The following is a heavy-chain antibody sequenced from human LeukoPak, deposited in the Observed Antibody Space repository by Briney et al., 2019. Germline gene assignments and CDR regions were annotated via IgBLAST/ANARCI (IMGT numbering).Heavy chain of an antibody. V-gene: IGHV1-69*02. CDR3: ARLGGGGDEYFQH. D-gene: IGHD2-21*01. J-gene: IGHJ1*01. Sequence: SVKVSCRASGGTFSSYTISWVRQAPGQGLEWMGRIIPILGIANYAQKFQGRVTITADKSTSTAYMELSSLRSEDTAVYYCARLGGGGDEYFQHWGQGTLVTVSS. CDR2: IIPILGIA. CDR1: GGTFSSYT.